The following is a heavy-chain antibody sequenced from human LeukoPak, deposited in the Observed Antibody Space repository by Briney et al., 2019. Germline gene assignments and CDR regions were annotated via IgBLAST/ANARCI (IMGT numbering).Heavy chain of an antibody. D-gene: IGHD3-10*01. J-gene: IGHJ2*01. CDR3: ARPNYYGWYFDL. CDR2: INPNSGGT. CDR1: GYTFTGYY. V-gene: IGHV1-2*06. Sequence: GASVKVSCKASGYTFTGYYMHWVRQAPGQGLEWMGRINPNSGGTNYAQKFQGRVTMTRDTSKNQFSLKLSSVTAADTAVYYCARPNYYGWYFDLWGRGTLVTVSS.